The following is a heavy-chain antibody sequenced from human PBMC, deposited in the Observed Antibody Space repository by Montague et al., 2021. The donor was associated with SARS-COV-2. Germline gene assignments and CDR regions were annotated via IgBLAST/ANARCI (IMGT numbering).Heavy chain of an antibody. Sequence: SETLSLTCTVSGGSISSSYYCWSWKREPQGQGREWSRNINYSGSTYYTPTRKSRVTISIDTSKNQFSLRPSSVTAADTAEYYCARVGRQQLVRLYGMDVWGKGTTVTVSS. CDR3: ARVGRQQLVRLYGMDV. D-gene: IGHD6-13*01. CDR2: INYSGST. V-gene: IGHV4-39*07. J-gene: IGHJ6*04. CDR1: GGSISSSYYC.